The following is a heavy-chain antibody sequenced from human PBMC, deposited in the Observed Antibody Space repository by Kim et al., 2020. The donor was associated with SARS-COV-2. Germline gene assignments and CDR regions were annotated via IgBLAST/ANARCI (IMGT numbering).Heavy chain of an antibody. CDR3: ARCSPDYMDV. V-gene: IGHV4-30-2*01. CDR1: GGSISSGGYS. CDR2: IYHSGST. Sequence: SETLSLTCAVSGGSISSGGYSWSWIRQPPGKGLEWIGYIYHSGSTYYNPSLKSRVTISVDTSKNQFSLKLSSVTAADTAVYYCARCSPDYMDVWGKGTTV. J-gene: IGHJ6*03. D-gene: IGHD6-13*01.